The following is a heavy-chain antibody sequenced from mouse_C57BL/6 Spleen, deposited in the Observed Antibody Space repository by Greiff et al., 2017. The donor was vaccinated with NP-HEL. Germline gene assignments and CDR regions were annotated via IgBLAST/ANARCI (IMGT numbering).Heavy chain of an antibody. D-gene: IGHD1-1*01. CDR1: GYTFTDYE. CDR3: TSRITTVVATDY. J-gene: IGHJ2*01. V-gene: IGHV1-15*01. CDR2: IDPETGGT. Sequence: VQLQQSGAELVRPGASVTLSCKASGYTFTDYEMHWVKQTPVHGLEWIGAIDPETGGTAYNQKFKGKAILTADKSSSTAYMELRSLTSEDSAVYYCTSRITTVVATDYWGQGTTLTVSS.